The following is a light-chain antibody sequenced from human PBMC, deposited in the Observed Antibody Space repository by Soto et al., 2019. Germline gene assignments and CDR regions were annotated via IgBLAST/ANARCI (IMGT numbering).Light chain of an antibody. Sequence: EIVLTPSPGTLSLSPGERAILSCRASQSVSSSYLAWYQQKPGQAPRLLIYGASSRATGIPDRFSGSGSGTDFTLAISRLEPEDFAVYYCQQYGSSPPITFGPGTKVDIK. CDR1: QSVSSSY. V-gene: IGKV3-20*01. J-gene: IGKJ3*01. CDR3: QQYGSSPPIT. CDR2: GAS.